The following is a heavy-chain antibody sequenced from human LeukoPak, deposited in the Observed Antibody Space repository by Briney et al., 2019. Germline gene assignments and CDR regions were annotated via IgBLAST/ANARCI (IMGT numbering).Heavy chain of an antibody. CDR2: IYYSGST. Sequence: SQTLSLTCTVSGGSISSGDYYWSWIRQPPGKGLEWLGYIYYSGSTYYNPSLKSRVTISVDTSKNQFSLKLSSVTAADTAVYYCARSNYYDFWSGYGMDVWGQGTTVTVSS. CDR3: ARSNYYDFWSGYGMDV. CDR1: GGSISSGDYY. J-gene: IGHJ6*02. D-gene: IGHD3-3*01. V-gene: IGHV4-30-4*01.